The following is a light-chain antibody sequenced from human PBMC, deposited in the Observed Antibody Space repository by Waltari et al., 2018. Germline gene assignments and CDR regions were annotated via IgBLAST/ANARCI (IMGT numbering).Light chain of an antibody. CDR2: GSS. CDR3: QQYDTSPPRFS. V-gene: IGKV3-20*01. J-gene: IGKJ2*03. CDR1: QSISRSH. Sequence: EIVLTQSPGTLSLSPGERATLSCRASQSISRSHLAWYQPKPGQAPTLLICGSSNRATGSPDRFSGSGSETEFTLTISRLEPEDFALYDCQQYDTSPPRFSFGQGTKLEIK.